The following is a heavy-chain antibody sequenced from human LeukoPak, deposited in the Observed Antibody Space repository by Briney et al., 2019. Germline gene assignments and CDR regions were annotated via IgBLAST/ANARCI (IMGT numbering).Heavy chain of an antibody. CDR3: AHTSSVSLGKNFDY. Sequence: ESGPTLVKPTQTLTLTCTFSGFSLSTSGVGVGWIRQPPGKALEWLALIYWDDDKRYSPPLKSRLTITKDTSKNQVVLTMTNMDPVDTAAYYCAHTSSVSLGKNFDYWGQGTLVTVSS. CDR2: IYWDDDK. D-gene: IGHD3-16*01. V-gene: IGHV2-5*02. J-gene: IGHJ4*02. CDR1: GFSLSTSGVG.